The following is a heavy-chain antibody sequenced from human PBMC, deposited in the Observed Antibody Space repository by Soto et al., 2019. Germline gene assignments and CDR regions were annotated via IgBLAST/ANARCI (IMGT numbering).Heavy chain of an antibody. D-gene: IGHD3-16*02. CDR1: GFTFIYYA. CDR2: ISGGGGST. J-gene: IGHJ4*02. CDR3: AKDLLMIPFGGVIANFDC. Sequence: GGSLRLSCAASGFTFIYYAMSWVRQAPGKGLEWVSGISGGGGSTYYADSVKGRFTISGDNSKNTLYLQMNSLTAEDTAVYYCAKDLLMIPFGGVIANFDCWGQGTLVTVSS. V-gene: IGHV3-23*01.